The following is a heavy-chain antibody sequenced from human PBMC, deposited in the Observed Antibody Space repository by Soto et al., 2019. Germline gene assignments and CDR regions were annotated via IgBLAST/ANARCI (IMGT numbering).Heavy chain of an antibody. J-gene: IGHJ4*02. V-gene: IGHV1-8*01. Sequence: ASVKVSCKASGYTFTSYDINWVRQATGQGLEWMGWMNPNSGNTGYAQRFQGRVTMTRNTSISTAYMELSSLRSEDTAVYYCARGRDIVATILVYWGQGTLVTVSS. CDR2: MNPNSGNT. CDR3: ARGRDIVATILVY. CDR1: GYTFTSYD. D-gene: IGHD5-12*01.